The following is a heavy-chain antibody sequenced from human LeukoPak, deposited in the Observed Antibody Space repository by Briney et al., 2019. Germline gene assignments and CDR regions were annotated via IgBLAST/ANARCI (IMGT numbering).Heavy chain of an antibody. V-gene: IGHV3-7*01. D-gene: IGHD2-15*01. CDR1: GFSFSAYW. CDR3: ARFGYVAAVDV. Sequence: GGSLRLSCAASGFSFSAYWMTWVRQAPGTGLEWVANINPAGSETYYVDPVKGRFSISRDNAKNLVYLQMNSPRAEDTAVYHCARFGYVAAVDVWGQGTPVTVSS. CDR2: INPAGSET. J-gene: IGHJ4*02.